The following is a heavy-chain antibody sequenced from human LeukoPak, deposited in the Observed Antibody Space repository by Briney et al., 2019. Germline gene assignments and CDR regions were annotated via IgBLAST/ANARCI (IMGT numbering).Heavy chain of an antibody. CDR2: ISSSSSYI. CDR3: ARMRGVCWFDP. D-gene: IGHD3-3*01. CDR1: GFTFSSYS. J-gene: IGHJ5*02. V-gene: IGHV3-21*01. Sequence: GGSLRLSCAASGFTFSSYSMNWVRQAPGKGLELVSSISSSSSYIYYADSVKGRFTISRDNAKNSLYLQMNSLRAEDTAVYYCARMRGVCWFDPWGQGTLVTVSS.